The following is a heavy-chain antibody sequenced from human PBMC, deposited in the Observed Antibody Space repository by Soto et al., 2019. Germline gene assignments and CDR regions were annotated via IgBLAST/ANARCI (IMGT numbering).Heavy chain of an antibody. CDR1: GYAISSGYY. J-gene: IGHJ4*02. CDR2: IYHSGST. CDR3: ARERGGYGLFDS. V-gene: IGHV4-38-2*02. Sequence: KTSETLSLTCAVSGYAISSGYYWGWIRQPPGKGLEWIGTIYHSGSTFYNPSLRSRVTISIDRSNDQFSLNLKSVTAADTAVYYCARERGGYGLFDSWGQGTLVTVSS. D-gene: IGHD5-18*01.